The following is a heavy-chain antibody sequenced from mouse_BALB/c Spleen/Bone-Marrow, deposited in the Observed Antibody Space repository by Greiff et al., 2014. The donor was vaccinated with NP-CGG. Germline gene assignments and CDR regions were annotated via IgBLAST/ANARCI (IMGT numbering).Heavy chain of an antibody. V-gene: IGHV7-3*02. J-gene: IGHJ2*01. CDR3: ARDKGRVFFDY. CDR2: IRNKANGYTT. CDR1: GFTFTDYY. Sequence: DVKLVESGGALVQPGGSPRLSCATSGFTFTDYYMNWVRQPPGKALEWLGFIRNKANGYTTEYSASVKGRFTISRDNSQSILYLQMNTLRAEDSATYYCARDKGRVFFDYWGQGTTLTVSS.